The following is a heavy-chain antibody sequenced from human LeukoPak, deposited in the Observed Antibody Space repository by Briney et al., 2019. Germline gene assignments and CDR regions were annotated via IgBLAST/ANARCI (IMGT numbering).Heavy chain of an antibody. D-gene: IGHD4-11*01. CDR3: ARDLEDYNNYGEMAI. J-gene: IGHJ4*02. CDR2: ISTSSSYK. Sequence: GGSLRLSCAVSGFTFSSYTMNWVRQAPGKGLEWVSTISTSSSYKYYADSVKGRFTISRDNAKNSLYLQMNSLRAEDTAVYYSARDLEDYNNYGEMAIWGQGALVTVSS. V-gene: IGHV3-21*01. CDR1: GFTFSSYT.